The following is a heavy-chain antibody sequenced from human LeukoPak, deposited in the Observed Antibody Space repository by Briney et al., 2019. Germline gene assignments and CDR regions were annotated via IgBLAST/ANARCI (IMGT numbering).Heavy chain of an antibody. CDR1: GFTFSSYW. V-gene: IGHV3-74*01. J-gene: IGHJ4*02. Sequence: GGSLRLSCAASGFTFSSYWMHWVRQAPGKGLVWVSRINSDGSSTSYADSVKGRFTISRDNAKNTLYLQMNSLRAGDTAVYYCARGGYCSSTSCYYFDYWGQGTLVTVSS. D-gene: IGHD2-2*01. CDR3: ARGGYCSSTSCYYFDY. CDR2: INSDGSST.